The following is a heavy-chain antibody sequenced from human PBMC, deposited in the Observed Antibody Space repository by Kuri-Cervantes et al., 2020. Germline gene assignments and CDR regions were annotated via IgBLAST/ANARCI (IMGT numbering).Heavy chain of an antibody. V-gene: IGHV3-23*01. J-gene: IGHJ3*02. CDR1: GFAFNTYA. Sequence: GESLKISCAASGFAFNTYAMGWVRQAPGKGLQWVSGISDNAGTTHYADSVKGRFTISRDNSKNTLYLQMNSLRAEDTAVYYCAKDYPGAGHAFDIWGQGTMVTVSS. CDR3: AKDYPGAGHAFDI. CDR2: ISDNAGTT. D-gene: IGHD3-10*01.